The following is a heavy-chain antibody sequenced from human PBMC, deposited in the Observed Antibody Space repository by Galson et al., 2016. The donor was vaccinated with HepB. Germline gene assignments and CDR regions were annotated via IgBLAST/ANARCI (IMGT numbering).Heavy chain of an antibody. CDR2: INPHSGGT. J-gene: IGHJ6*02. V-gene: IGHV1-2*06. CDR3: ARGGGYPFLDYIGLDV. D-gene: IGHD3-16*01. Sequence: SVKVSCKASGYTFTGYYIHWVRQAPGQGLEWMGRINPHSGGTNSARKFQGTVTMTRDTSISTAYMEVRRLRSDDTAVYYCARGGGYPFLDYIGLDVWGQGTTVTVSS. CDR1: GYTFTGYY.